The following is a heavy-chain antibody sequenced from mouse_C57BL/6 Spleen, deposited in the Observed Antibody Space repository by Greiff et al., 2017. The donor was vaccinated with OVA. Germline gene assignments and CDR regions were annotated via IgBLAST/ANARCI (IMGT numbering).Heavy chain of an antibody. CDR3: ARDYYGSSYAWFAY. Sequence: QVQLKQPGAELVKPGASVKLSCKASGYTFTSYWMHWVKQRPGRGLEWIGRIDPNSGGTKYNEKFKSKATLTVDKPSSTAYMQLSSLTSEDSAVYYCARDYYGSSYAWFAYWGQGTLVTVSA. J-gene: IGHJ3*01. CDR2: IDPNSGGT. D-gene: IGHD1-1*01. CDR1: GYTFTSYW. V-gene: IGHV1-72*01.